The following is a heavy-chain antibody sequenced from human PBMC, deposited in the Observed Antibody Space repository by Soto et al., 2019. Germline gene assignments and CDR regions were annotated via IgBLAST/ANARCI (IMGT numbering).Heavy chain of an antibody. D-gene: IGHD1-26*01. Sequence: QVQLQESGPGLVKPSGTLSLTCAVSGDSVSSSNWWTWVRQPPEKGLEWIGEIYHSGSTNYNPSHKSRVTISVDKSKNQFSLKLSSVTAADTAVYYCARDGVGATENWFDPWGPGTLVTVSS. J-gene: IGHJ5*02. CDR1: GDSVSSSNW. CDR2: IYHSGST. CDR3: ARDGVGATENWFDP. V-gene: IGHV4-4*02.